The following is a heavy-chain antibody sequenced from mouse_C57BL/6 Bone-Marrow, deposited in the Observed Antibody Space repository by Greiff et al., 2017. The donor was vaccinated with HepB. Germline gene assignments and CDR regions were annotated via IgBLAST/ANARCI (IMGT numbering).Heavy chain of an antibody. Sequence: EVQRVESGGGLVKPGGSLKLSCAASGFTFSDYGMHWVRQAPEKGLEWVAYIGSGSSTINYADTLKGRFTISRDNAKNTLFLQMTSLRSEDTAMYCCASPGSSFYAMDYWGQGTSVTVSS. CDR1: GFTFSDYG. J-gene: IGHJ4*01. CDR3: ASPGSSFYAMDY. CDR2: IGSGSSTI. D-gene: IGHD1-1*01. V-gene: IGHV5-17*01.